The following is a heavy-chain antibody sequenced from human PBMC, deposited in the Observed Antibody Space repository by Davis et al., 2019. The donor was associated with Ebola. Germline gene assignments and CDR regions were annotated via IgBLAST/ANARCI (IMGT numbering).Heavy chain of an antibody. CDR3: ATGDGVLFDY. CDR1: GFTFSSYA. V-gene: IGHV3-23*01. CDR2: ISGSGGST. D-gene: IGHD5-24*01. J-gene: IGHJ4*02. Sequence: GESLKISCAASGFTFSSYAMSWVRQAPGKGLEWVSAISGSGGSTYYADSVKGRFTISRDNSKNTLYLQMNSLRAEDTAVYYCATGDGVLFDYWGQGTLVTVSS.